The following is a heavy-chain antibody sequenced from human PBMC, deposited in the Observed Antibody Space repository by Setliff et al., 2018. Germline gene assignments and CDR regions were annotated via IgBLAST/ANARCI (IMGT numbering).Heavy chain of an antibody. CDR2: INPRAGTT. CDR1: GYTFTNYY. CDR3: ARGGSPDCSTAGCRYGDYVY. J-gene: IGHJ4*02. V-gene: IGHV1-46*03. Sequence: GASVKVSCKASGYTFTNYYINWVRQDPGQGLEWMGIINPRAGTTSYAQKLQGRVTMTRDTSTNTVYMELSSLRSEDTAVYYCARGGSPDCSTAGCRYGDYVYWGQGTQVTVSS. D-gene: IGHD2-2*01.